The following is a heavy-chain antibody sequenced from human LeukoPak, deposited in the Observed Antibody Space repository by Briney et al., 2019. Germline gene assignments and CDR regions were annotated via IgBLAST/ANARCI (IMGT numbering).Heavy chain of an antibody. V-gene: IGHV4-34*01. Sequence: TSETLSLTCAVYGGSFSGYYWSWIRQPPGKGLEWIGEINHSGSTNYNPSLKSRVTISVDTSKNQFSLELSSVTAADTAVYYCARGPRMVRGVIADYWGQGTLVTVSS. D-gene: IGHD3-10*01. CDR1: GGSFSGYY. J-gene: IGHJ4*02. CDR2: INHSGST. CDR3: ARGPRMVRGVIADY.